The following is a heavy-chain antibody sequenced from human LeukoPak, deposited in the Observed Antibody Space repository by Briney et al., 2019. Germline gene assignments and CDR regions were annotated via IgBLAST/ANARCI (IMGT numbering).Heavy chain of an antibody. CDR1: AYTFTGCY. V-gene: IGHV1-2*02. J-gene: IGHJ4*02. Sequence: ASVKVSCKASAYTFTGCYLHWVRQAPGQGLEWMGWINPNSGGTNYAQKFQGRVTMTRDTSISTTYMELRRLKSDDTAVYYCASVAGCYSPDYWGQGTLVTVSS. D-gene: IGHD3-10*01. CDR3: ASVAGCYSPDY. CDR2: INPNSGGT.